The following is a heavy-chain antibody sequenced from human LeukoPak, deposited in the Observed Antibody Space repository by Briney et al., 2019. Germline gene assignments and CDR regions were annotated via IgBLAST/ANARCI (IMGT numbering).Heavy chain of an antibody. D-gene: IGHD3-22*01. J-gene: IGHJ4*02. CDR2: ISAYNGNT. CDR3: ARDYYDSSGYLRDY. Sequence: ASVKVSCKASGYTFTSYGISWVRPAPGQGLEWMGWISAYNGNTNNAQKLQGRITMTTDTSTSTAYMDLGSLRSCDTGVYYCARDYYDSSGYLRDYWGQGTLVTVSS. V-gene: IGHV1-18*01. CDR1: GYTFTSYG.